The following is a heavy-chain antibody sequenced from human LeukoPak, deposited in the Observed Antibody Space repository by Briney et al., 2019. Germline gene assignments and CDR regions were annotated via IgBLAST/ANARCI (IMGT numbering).Heavy chain of an antibody. D-gene: IGHD3-10*01. V-gene: IGHV4-39*01. CDR1: GGSISSSSYY. CDR2: IYYSGST. J-gene: IGHJ4*02. CDR3: ARLDYYGSGLDY. Sequence: SETLSLTCTVSGGSISSSSYYWGWIRQPPGKGLEWIGSIYYSGSTYYNPSLKSRVTISVDTSKNQFSLKLSSATAADTAVYYCARLDYYGSGLDYWGQGTLVTVSS.